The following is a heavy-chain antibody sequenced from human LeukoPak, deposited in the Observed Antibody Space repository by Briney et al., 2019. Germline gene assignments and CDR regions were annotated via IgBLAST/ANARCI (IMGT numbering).Heavy chain of an antibody. J-gene: IGHJ4*02. V-gene: IGHV3-21*01. Sequence: PGGSLRLSCAASGFTFSSYSMNWVRQAPGKGLEWVSSISSSSSYIYYADSVKGRFTISRDNAKNSLYLQMNSLRAEDTAVYYCARDPVRIAAAGTPYYFDYWGQGTLVTVSS. CDR2: ISSSSSYI. CDR1: GFTFSSYS. CDR3: ARDPVRIAAAGTPYYFDY. D-gene: IGHD6-13*01.